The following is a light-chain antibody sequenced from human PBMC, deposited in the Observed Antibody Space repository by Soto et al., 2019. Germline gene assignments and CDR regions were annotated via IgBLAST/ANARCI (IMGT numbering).Light chain of an antibody. J-gene: IGKJ5*01. CDR2: KAS. V-gene: IGKV1-5*03. CDR3: QQYGRSPF. CDR1: ENIGVW. Sequence: DIQMTQSHSTLSASVGGRVTISCRASENIGVWLAWYQQKPGKAPKLLIYKASSLQSGVPSRFSGGGSGTEFTLTISSLKPDDFAMYYCQQYGRSPFFGQGTRLEIK.